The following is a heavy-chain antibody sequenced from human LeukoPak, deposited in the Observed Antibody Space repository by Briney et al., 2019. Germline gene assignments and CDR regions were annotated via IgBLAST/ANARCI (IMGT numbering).Heavy chain of an antibody. Sequence: SVKVSCKASGGTFSSYAISWVRQVPGQGLEWMGGIIPIFGTANYAQKFQGRVTITADESTSTAYMELSSLRSEDTAVYYCARGWGYSSKYYFDYWGQGTLVTVSS. D-gene: IGHD5-18*01. J-gene: IGHJ4*02. CDR2: IIPIFGTA. CDR1: GGTFSSYA. CDR3: ARGWGYSSKYYFDY. V-gene: IGHV1-69*13.